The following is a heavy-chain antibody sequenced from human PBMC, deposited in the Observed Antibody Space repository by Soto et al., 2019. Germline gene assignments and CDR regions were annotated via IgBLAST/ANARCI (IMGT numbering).Heavy chain of an antibody. V-gene: IGHV3-23*01. CDR3: AKTVADRRGFDY. Sequence: PGGSLRLSCVASGFTFSSYAMSWVRQAPGKGLEWVSAIGSRFATYYADSVKGRFTISRDNSNSALYLQINGLRAEDTAIYYCAKTVADRRGFDYWGQGALVTVSS. D-gene: IGHD6-6*01. J-gene: IGHJ4*02. CDR2: IGSRFAT. CDR1: GFTFSSYA.